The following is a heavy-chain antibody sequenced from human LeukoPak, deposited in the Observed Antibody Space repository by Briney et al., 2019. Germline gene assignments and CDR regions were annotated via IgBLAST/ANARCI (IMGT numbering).Heavy chain of an antibody. Sequence: SETLSLTCAVYGGSFSSYYWSWIRQPPGKGLEWIGEINHSGSTNYNPSLKSRVTISVDTSKNQFSLKLSSVTAADTAVYYCASTVYYYYYMDVWGKGTTVTVSS. CDR2: INHSGST. D-gene: IGHD4-17*01. V-gene: IGHV4-34*01. J-gene: IGHJ6*03. CDR1: GGSFSSYY. CDR3: ASTVYYYYYMDV.